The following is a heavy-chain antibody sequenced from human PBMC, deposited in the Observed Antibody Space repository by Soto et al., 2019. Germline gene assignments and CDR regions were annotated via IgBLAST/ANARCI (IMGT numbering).Heavy chain of an antibody. V-gene: IGHV4-39*01. Sequence: SETLSLTCTVSGGSISSSSYYWGWIRQPPGKGLEWIGSIYYSGSTYYNPSLKSRVTISVDTSKNQFSLKLSSVTAADTAVYYCARQVLKLWLGYFDYWGQGTLVTV. CDR3: ARQVLKLWLGYFDY. J-gene: IGHJ4*02. CDR1: GGSISSSSYY. D-gene: IGHD5-18*01. CDR2: IYYSGST.